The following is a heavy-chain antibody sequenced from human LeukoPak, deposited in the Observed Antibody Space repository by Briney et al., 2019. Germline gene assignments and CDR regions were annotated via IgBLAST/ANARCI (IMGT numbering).Heavy chain of an antibody. CDR3: VRGDSRDY. D-gene: IGHD6-13*01. CDR1: GFTFSTFT. V-gene: IGHV3-21*01. Sequence: GGSLRLSCAASGFTFSTFTMNWVRQAPGKGLEWVSSIPDSGSYSHHADSVKGRFTISRDNAKNSLYLDMDSLGAEDTAVYYCVRGDSRDYWGQGILVTVSS. CDR2: IPDSGSYS. J-gene: IGHJ4*02.